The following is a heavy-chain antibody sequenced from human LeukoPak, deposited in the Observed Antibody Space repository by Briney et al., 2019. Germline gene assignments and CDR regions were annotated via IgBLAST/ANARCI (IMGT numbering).Heavy chain of an antibody. Sequence: PSETLSLTCTVSGGSISIGGYYWSWIRQPPGKGLEWIGYVYYTGSTNYNPSLNSRVTMSIDTSKNQSSLRLSSVTAADTAVYYCARVVGFYDSSAFDLWGQGTLVTVSS. J-gene: IGHJ5*02. CDR2: VYYTGST. V-gene: IGHV4-61*08. CDR3: ARVVGFYDSSAFDL. D-gene: IGHD3-22*01. CDR1: GGSISIGGYY.